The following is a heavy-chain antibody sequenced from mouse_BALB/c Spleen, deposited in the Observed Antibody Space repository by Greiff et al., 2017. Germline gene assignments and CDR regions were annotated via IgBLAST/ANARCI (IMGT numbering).Heavy chain of an antibody. CDR3: ARREHDGYFEC. CDR2: ISTYYGDA. Sequence: QVQLQQSGAELVRPGVSVKISCKGSGYTFTDYAMHWVKQSHAKSLEWIGVISTYYGDASYNQKFKGKATMTVDKSSSTAYMELDRLTSEDSAIYYCARREHDGYFECWGQGTTVTVSS. J-gene: IGHJ2*01. V-gene: IGHV1S137*01. CDR1: GYTFTDYA.